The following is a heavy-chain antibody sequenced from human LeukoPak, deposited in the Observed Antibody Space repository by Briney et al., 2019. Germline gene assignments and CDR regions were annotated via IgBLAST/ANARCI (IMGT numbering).Heavy chain of an antibody. CDR2: IYTGGGT. J-gene: IGHJ4*02. V-gene: IGHV3-53*01. CDR3: ARTGGSYPYYFEY. Sequence: GGSLRLSRAASGFTVSSYYMNWVRQAPGKELEWVSVIYTGGGTYYADSVKGRFTISRDNSKSTVYLQMNSLRAEDTAVYYCARTGGSYPYYFEYWGQGTLVTVSS. CDR1: GFTVSSYY. D-gene: IGHD1-26*01.